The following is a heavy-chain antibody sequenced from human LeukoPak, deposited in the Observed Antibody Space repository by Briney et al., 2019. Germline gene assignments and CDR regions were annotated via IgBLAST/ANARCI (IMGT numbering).Heavy chain of an antibody. V-gene: IGHV4-34*01. CDR1: GGSFSGYY. J-gene: IGHJ5*02. D-gene: IGHD2-21*01. Sequence: PSETLSLTCAVYGGSFSGYYWSWIRQPPGKGLEWIGEINHGGSTNYNPSLKSRVTISVDTSKNQFSLKLSSVTAADTAVYYCAREIAYCGGDCYSAHWFDPWGQGTLVTVSS. CDR2: INHGGST. CDR3: AREIAYCGGDCYSAHWFDP.